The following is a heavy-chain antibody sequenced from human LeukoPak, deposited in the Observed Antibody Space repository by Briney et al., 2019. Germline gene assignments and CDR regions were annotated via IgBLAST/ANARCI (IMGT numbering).Heavy chain of an antibody. CDR2: FYSPGST. V-gene: IGHV3-53*01. J-gene: IGHJ1*01. CDR1: GFTVTTKS. Sequence: GGSLRLSCAASGFTVTTKSMAWVRQTPGRGLEWVSVFYSPGSTYYADSVHGRFTISRDTSLNTLFLQMNSLRVEDTAVYYCASARESCIGSSCYEYFHHWGQGTPLTVSS. CDR3: ASARESCIGSSCYEYFHH. D-gene: IGHD2-2*01.